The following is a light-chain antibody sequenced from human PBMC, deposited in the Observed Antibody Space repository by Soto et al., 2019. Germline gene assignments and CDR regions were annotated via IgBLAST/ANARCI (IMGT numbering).Light chain of an antibody. CDR1: QSVSSSY. V-gene: IGKV3-20*01. CDR2: GAS. J-gene: IGKJ5*01. Sequence: EIVLTQSPGTLSLSPGERATLSCRASQSVSSSYLAWYQQKPGQAPGLLIYGASSRATGIPDRFSGSGSGTDFTLTISRLEPEDFAVYYCQQYGSSPRDFGQGTRLEIK. CDR3: QQYGSSPRD.